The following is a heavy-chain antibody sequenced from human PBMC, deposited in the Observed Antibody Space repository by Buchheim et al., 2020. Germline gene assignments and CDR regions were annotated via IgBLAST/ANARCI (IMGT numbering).Heavy chain of an antibody. CDR3: ARGRPPAGYYYYMDV. CDR1: GFTFNSYG. J-gene: IGHJ6*03. V-gene: IGHV3-33*01. CDR2: IWYDGSNK. Sequence: QVQLVESGGGVVQPGRSLRLSCAASGFTFNSYGMHWVRQAPGKGLEWVAVIWYDGSNKYYADSVKGRFTISRDNSKNTLYLQMNSLRAEDTAVYYCARGRPPAGYYYYMDVWGKGTT.